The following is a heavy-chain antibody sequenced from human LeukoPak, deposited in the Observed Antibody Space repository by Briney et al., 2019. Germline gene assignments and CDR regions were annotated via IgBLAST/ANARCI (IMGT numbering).Heavy chain of an antibody. CDR2: IYTSGSP. D-gene: IGHD3-16*01. Sequence: PSQALSLTCTVSGGSISSGSYYWSWIRQPAGKGLEWIGRIYTSGSPNYNPSLKIRVTISVDTSKNQFSLKLSSVTAADTAVYYCARDSGFWLITPYDIWGQGTMVTVSS. CDR1: GGSISSGSYY. CDR3: ARDSGFWLITPYDI. V-gene: IGHV4-61*02. J-gene: IGHJ3*02.